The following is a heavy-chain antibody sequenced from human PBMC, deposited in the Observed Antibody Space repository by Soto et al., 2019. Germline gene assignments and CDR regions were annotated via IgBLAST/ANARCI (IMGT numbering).Heavy chain of an antibody. CDR3: AKYVLIRGSISESYFDY. J-gene: IGHJ4*02. CDR1: GFTFSSCA. D-gene: IGHD3-10*01. CDR2: ISGSGGST. Sequence: GGTLRLSCAASGFTFSSCAMCWVRKAPGQGLEWVSAISGSGGSTYYADSVKGPFTISRDNSKNTLYLQMNSLRAQDTAVYHCAKYVLIRGSISESYFDYWGQGTLVTVSS. V-gene: IGHV3-23*01.